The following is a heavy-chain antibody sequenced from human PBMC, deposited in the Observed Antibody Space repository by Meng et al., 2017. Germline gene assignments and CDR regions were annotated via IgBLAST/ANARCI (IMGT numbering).Heavy chain of an antibody. CDR3: ARRYGWWLRNHDAFDI. J-gene: IGHJ3*02. Sequence: ASVKVSCKASGYTFTGYYMHWVRQAPGQGLEWMGWINPNSGGTNYAQKFQGRVTMTRDTSISTAYMELSRLRSDDTAVYYCARRYGWWLRNHDAFDIWGQGTMVTVSS. D-gene: IGHD5-12*01. CDR2: INPNSGGT. V-gene: IGHV1-2*02. CDR1: GYTFTGYY.